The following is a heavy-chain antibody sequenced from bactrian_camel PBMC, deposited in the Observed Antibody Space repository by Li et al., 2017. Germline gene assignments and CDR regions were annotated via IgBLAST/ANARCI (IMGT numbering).Heavy chain of an antibody. CDR2: IAGDGRT. D-gene: IGHD1*01. CDR3: VPMTFTYALDFAY. V-gene: IGHV3S53*01. CDR1: GGTYSHYRPYC. J-gene: IGHJ6*01. Sequence: QVQLVESGGDLVQPGGSLRLSCAASGGTYSHYRPYCMAWFRQPPGKSREGVAAIAGDGRTDYADSVKGRFTISRDGAKNTASLQMNNLKSGNTALYYCVPMTFTYALDFAYWGHGTQVTVS.